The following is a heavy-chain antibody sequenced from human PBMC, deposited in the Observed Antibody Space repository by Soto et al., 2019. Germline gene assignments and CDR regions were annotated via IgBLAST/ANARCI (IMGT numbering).Heavy chain of an antibody. CDR2: IYWDDDK. V-gene: IGHV2-5*02. CDR3: AHIVVAGLGYYFDY. J-gene: IGHJ4*02. Sequence: ITLKESGPTLVKPTQTLTLTCTFSGLSLSSTRMAVGWIRQPPGKALEWLALIYWDDDKRYSPFLKSRLTITKDTSKNQVVLTMSNMDPVDTARYYCAHIVVAGLGYYFDYWGQGTLVTVSS. D-gene: IGHD6-19*01. CDR1: GLSLSSTRMA.